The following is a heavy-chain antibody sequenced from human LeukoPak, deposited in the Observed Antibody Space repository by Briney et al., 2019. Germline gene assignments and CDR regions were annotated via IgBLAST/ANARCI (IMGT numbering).Heavy chain of an antibody. Sequence: SGPTLVNPRQTLTLTCTCSGLSLSTRGVGVSWIRQPPGKAPEWLAMIYWDDDKRYRPSLKSRLTITKDTSKNQVVLTMTNVDPVDTATYYCAHRGGYWGGAFDIWGQGTMVTVSS. CDR1: GLSLSTRGVG. J-gene: IGHJ3*02. D-gene: IGHD1-26*01. V-gene: IGHV2-5*02. CDR2: IYWDDDK. CDR3: AHRGGYWGGAFDI.